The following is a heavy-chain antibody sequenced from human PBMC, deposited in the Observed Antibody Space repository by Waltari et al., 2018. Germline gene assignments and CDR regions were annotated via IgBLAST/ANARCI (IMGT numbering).Heavy chain of an antibody. CDR3: AREVGSSWPGGWFDP. Sequence: QVQLVESGGGVVQPGRSLRLSCAASGFTFSSYAMHWVRQAPGKGLEWVEVISYDGSNKYYADSVKGRFTISRDNSKNTLYLQMNSLRAEDTAVYYCAREVGSSWPGGWFDPWGQGTLVTVSS. CDR2: ISYDGSNK. V-gene: IGHV3-30-3*01. CDR1: GFTFSSYA. D-gene: IGHD6-13*01. J-gene: IGHJ5*02.